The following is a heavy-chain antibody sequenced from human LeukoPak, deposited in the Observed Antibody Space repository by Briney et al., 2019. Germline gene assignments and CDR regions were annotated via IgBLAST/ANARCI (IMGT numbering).Heavy chain of an antibody. D-gene: IGHD1-7*01. V-gene: IGHV1-18*01. J-gene: IGHJ4*02. CDR2: ISVYNSNT. CDR1: GYTYSTYG. CDR3: ARVGLPTWYYYFDY. Sequence: AASVKVSCKASGYTYSTYGISWVRQAPGQGLEWMGWISVYNSNTNYAQKLQDRVTMTTDTSTSTAYMELRSLRSDDTAVYYCARVGLPTWYYYFDYWGQGTLVTVSS.